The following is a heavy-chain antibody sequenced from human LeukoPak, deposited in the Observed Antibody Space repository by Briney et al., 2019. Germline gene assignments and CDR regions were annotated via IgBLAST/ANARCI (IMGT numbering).Heavy chain of an antibody. V-gene: IGHV3-53*01. CDR2: IYRDGST. J-gene: IGHJ4*02. CDR1: GFSVSSTY. Sequence: GGSLRPSCAASGFSVSSTYMNWVRQAPGKGLEWVSIIYRDGSTYYADYVRGRFTISRDNSKNTLYLQMNSLRVEDTAVYYCARDSGDGDYEPLDYWGQGTLVTVSS. CDR3: ARDSGDGDYEPLDY. D-gene: IGHD4-17*01.